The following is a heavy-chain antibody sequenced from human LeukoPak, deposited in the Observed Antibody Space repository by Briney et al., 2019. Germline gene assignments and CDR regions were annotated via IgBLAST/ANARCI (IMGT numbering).Heavy chain of an antibody. J-gene: IGHJ4*02. Sequence: PGGSLRLSCAASGFTFSDYYMTWIRQAPGKGLEWLSYISRAGGSIYYADSVRGRFTISRDNAKNSLYLQMSSLTAEDTAVYYCAREGRGGTDYWGQGTLVTVSS. CDR2: ISRAGGSI. CDR3: AREGRGGTDY. CDR1: GFTFSDYY. V-gene: IGHV3-11*01.